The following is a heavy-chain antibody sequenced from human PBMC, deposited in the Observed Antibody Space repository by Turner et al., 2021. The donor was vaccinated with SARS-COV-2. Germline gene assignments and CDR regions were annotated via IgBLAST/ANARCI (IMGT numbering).Heavy chain of an antibody. V-gene: IGHV3-21*01. D-gene: IGHD3-3*01. Sequence: EVQLVESGGGLVKPGGSLRPSCAASGFTFSSYSMNWVRQAPGKGLEWVSSISSSSSYIYYADSVKGRFTISRDKAKNSLYMQMNSLRAEDTAVYYCARDSDFWSGYYPSYIDVWGKGTTVAVSS. J-gene: IGHJ6*03. CDR1: GFTFSSYS. CDR3: ARDSDFWSGYYPSYIDV. CDR2: ISSSSSYI.